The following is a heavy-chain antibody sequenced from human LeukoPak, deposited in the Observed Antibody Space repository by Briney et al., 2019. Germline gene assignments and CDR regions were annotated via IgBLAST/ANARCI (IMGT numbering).Heavy chain of an antibody. Sequence: ASVKVSCKASGYTFTSYGISWVRQAPGQGLEWMGWISAYNGNTNYAQKLQGRVTLTTDTSTSTAYMELRSLRSDDTAVYYCARSAIAARLRSGVPEYYMDVWGKGTTVTVSS. J-gene: IGHJ6*03. CDR1: GYTFTSYG. D-gene: IGHD6-6*01. V-gene: IGHV1-18*01. CDR2: ISAYNGNT. CDR3: ARSAIAARLRSGVPEYYMDV.